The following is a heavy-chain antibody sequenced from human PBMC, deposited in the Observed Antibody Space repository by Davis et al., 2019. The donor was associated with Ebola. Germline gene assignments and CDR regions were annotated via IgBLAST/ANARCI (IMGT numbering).Heavy chain of an antibody. D-gene: IGHD2-15*01. CDR1: GFTFSSYS. CDR3: ARGRRYCSGGSCFLFDI. V-gene: IGHV3-21*01. Sequence: GRSLRLSCAASGFTFSSYSMSWVRQAPGKGLEWVSAISGSGGSTYYADSVKGRFTISRDNAKNSLYLQMNSLRAEDTAVYYCARGRRYCSGGSCFLFDIWGQGTMVTVSS. CDR2: ISGSGGST. J-gene: IGHJ3*02.